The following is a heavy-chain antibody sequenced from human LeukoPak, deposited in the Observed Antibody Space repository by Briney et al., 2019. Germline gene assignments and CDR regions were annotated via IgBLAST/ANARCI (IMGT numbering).Heavy chain of an antibody. CDR3: TRAPHPRCSSSGCYLDY. V-gene: IGHV3-49*04. CDR1: GFTFGDYA. J-gene: IGHJ4*02. Sequence: PGGSLRLSCSTSGFTFGDYAMSWVRQAPGKGLEWVGFIQAKAYGGATEYAASVKGRFSISRDDSQSIANLQMNDLETEDTAVYYCTRAPHPRCSSSGCYLDYWGQGTLVTVSS. D-gene: IGHD2-2*01. CDR2: IQAKAYGGAT.